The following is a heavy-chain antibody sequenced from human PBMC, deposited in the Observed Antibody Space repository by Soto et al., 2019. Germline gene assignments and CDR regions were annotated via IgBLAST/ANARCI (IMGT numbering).Heavy chain of an antibody. D-gene: IGHD3-10*01. Sequence: TSETLSLTCAVSGHSISSGYYWGWIRQPPGKGLEWIGSFYHSGSTYYNPSLKSRVTISVDTSKNQFSLKLSSVTAADTAVYYCARGEYYGSGNYFDYWGQGTRVTVAS. CDR2: FYHSGST. V-gene: IGHV4-38-2*01. J-gene: IGHJ4*02. CDR3: ARGEYYGSGNYFDY. CDR1: GHSISSGYY.